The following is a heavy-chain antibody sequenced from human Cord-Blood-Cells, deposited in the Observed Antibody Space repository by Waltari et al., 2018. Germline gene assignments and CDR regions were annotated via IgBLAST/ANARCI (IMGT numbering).Heavy chain of an antibody. CDR2: INHNGSP. V-gene: IGHV4-34*01. Sequence: QVQLQQWGAGLLKPSETLSLTCAVDGGSFSGYYWSWIRQPPGKGLEWIGEINHNGSPNYAPSLKRRVTISVDTSKNQFSLKLSSLASADTAVYYCARGPLPLWFMHNWFDPWGQGTLVTVSS. CDR3: ARGPLPLWFMHNWFDP. J-gene: IGHJ5*02. CDR1: GGSFSGYY. D-gene: IGHD3-10*01.